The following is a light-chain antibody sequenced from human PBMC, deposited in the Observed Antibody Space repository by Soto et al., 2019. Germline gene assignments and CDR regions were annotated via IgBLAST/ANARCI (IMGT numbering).Light chain of an antibody. CDR1: SSNIGAGYA. CDR3: QSYDDRLDGSKV. V-gene: IGLV1-40*01. CDR2: GNT. J-gene: IGLJ2*01. Sequence: QSVLTQPPSVSGAPGQRITLSCSGSSSNIGAGYAVHWYQQLPGAATKLFIYGNTNRPSGVPDRFSGSKSGMSASLAITGLQAEDEADYYCQSYDDRLDGSKVFGGGTKVTVL.